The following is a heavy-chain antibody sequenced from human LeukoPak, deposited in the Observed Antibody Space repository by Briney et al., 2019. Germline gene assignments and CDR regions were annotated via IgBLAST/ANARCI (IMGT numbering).Heavy chain of an antibody. Sequence: GGSLRLSCAASGFTFSSYEMNWVRQAPGKGLEWVSYISSSGSLIHYADSVKGRFTFSRDNAKNSLYPQMNSLRGEDTAVYYCAREGGWNDLDYWGQGTLVTVSS. CDR2: ISSSGSLI. J-gene: IGHJ4*02. CDR1: GFTFSSYE. CDR3: AREGGWNDLDY. V-gene: IGHV3-48*03. D-gene: IGHD1-1*01.